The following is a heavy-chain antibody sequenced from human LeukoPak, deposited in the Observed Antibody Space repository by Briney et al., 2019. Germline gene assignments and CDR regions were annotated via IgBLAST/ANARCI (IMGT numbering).Heavy chain of an antibody. D-gene: IGHD3-9*01. Sequence: SVKVSCKASGGTFSSYAISWVRQAPGQGLEWMGGIIPIFGTANYAQKFQGRVTITADESTSTAYMELNSLRSEDTAVYYCARDSGYGRYYFDYWGQGTPVTVSS. J-gene: IGHJ4*02. CDR1: GGTFSSYA. V-gene: IGHV1-69*13. CDR3: ARDSGYGRYYFDY. CDR2: IIPIFGTA.